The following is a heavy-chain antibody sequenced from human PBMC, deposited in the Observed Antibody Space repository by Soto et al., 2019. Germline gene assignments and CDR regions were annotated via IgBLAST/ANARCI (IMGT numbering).Heavy chain of an antibody. J-gene: IGHJ3*01. V-gene: IGHV3-48*03. CDR3: ARRASR. CDR2: IHPSGQPI. D-gene: IGHD1-26*01. CDR1: GFTFSSSE. Sequence: GGSLRLSCAASGFTFSSSEMYWVRQAPGKGLEWVSYIHPSGQPIFYADSVEGRFTISRDNAKNSLYLQMSSLRAEDSAVYYCARRASRWGQGTMVTVSS.